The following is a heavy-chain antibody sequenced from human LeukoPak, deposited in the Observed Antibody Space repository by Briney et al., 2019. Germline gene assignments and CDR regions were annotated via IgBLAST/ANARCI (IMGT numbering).Heavy chain of an antibody. CDR3: ARGRNWQTFYHYYMDV. CDR1: GFTFGDYA. J-gene: IGHJ6*03. V-gene: IGHV4-34*01. D-gene: IGHD1-14*01. Sequence: LRLSCTASGFTFGDYAMSWFRQAPGKGLEWMGEINHGGVTNYNPSLKSRVSISIDTSTNEISLNMSSVTAADTGIYYCARGRNWQTFYHYYMDVWGKGATVTVS. CDR2: INHGGVT.